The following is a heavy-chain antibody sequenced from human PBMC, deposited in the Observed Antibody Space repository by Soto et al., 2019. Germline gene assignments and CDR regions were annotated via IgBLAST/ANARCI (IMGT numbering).Heavy chain of an antibody. CDR3: ERFFYCSGGSCYSFAAFDL. CDR1: GYTFTSXG. D-gene: IGHD2-15*01. V-gene: IGHV1-18*01. Sequence: ASVKVSCKASGYTFTSXGISWVRQAPGQGLEWMGWISAYNGNTNYSQKLQGRFTMTTETSTSTPDVELRSLRSEDTAVYYCERFFYCSGGSCYSFAAFDLWGQGTMVT. J-gene: IGHJ3*01. CDR2: ISAYNGNT.